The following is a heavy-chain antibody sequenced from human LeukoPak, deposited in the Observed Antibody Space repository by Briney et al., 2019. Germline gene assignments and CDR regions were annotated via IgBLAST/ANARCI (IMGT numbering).Heavy chain of an antibody. V-gene: IGHV4-59*08. J-gene: IGHJ5*02. D-gene: IGHD6-13*01. CDR3: ARQSVSSSSWWVDP. CDR1: GGSISSYY. CDR2: TYYSGST. Sequence: SETLSLTCTVSGGSISSYYWSWIRQPPGKGLEWIGYTYYSGSTNYNPSLKSRVTISVDTSKNQFSLKLSSVTAADTAVYYCARQSVSSSSWWVDPWGQGTLVTVSS.